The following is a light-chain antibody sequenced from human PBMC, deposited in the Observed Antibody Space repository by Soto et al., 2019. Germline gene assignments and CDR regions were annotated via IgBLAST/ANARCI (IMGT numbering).Light chain of an antibody. CDR2: KAS. CDR3: QQYNSYPWT. V-gene: IGKV1-5*03. J-gene: IGKJ1*01. Sequence: DIQMTQSPSTLSASVGDRVTITCRASQRISSWLAWYQQKPGKAPKLLIYKASILESRVPSRFSGSGSGTEFTLTISSLQPDDFATYYCQQYNSYPWTFGQGTKVEIK. CDR1: QRISSW.